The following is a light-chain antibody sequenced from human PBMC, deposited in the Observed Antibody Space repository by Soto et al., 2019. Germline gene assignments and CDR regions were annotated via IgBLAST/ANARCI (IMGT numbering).Light chain of an antibody. J-gene: IGKJ1*01. CDR1: QGIRND. V-gene: IGKV1-6*01. Sequence: AIQMTQSPSSLSASVGDRVTITCRASQGIRNDLGWYQQKPGKAPKLLLYAASSLQSGVPSRFSGSGSRTDFTLNISNLQPEDFATYYYLQDYNYPWTFGQETKVEIK. CDR3: LQDYNYPWT. CDR2: AAS.